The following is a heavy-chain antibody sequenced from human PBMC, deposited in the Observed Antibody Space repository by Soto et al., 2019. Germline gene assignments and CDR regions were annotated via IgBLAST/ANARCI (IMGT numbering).Heavy chain of an antibody. J-gene: IGHJ3*02. D-gene: IGHD6-6*01. CDR2: IIPILGIA. CDR3: ASSKKQLADDAFDI. CDR1: GGTFSSYT. V-gene: IGHV1-69*02. Sequence: SVKVSCKASGGTFSSYTISWVRQAPGQGLEWMGRIIPILGIANYAQKFQGRVTITADKSTSTAYMELSSLRSEDTAVYYCASSKKQLADDAFDIWGQGIMVTVSS.